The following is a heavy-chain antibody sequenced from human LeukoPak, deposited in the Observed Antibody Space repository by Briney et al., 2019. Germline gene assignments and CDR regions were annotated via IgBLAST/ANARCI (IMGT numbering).Heavy chain of an antibody. Sequence: GGSLRLSCAASGFTFSSYEMNWVRQAPGKGLEWVSYISSSGSTIYYADSVKGRFTISRDDAKNSLYLQMNSLRAEDTAVYYCAREKYSSGPFRYWGQGTLVTVSS. D-gene: IGHD6-25*01. CDR3: AREKYSSGPFRY. CDR1: GFTFSSYE. CDR2: ISSSGSTI. V-gene: IGHV3-48*03. J-gene: IGHJ4*02.